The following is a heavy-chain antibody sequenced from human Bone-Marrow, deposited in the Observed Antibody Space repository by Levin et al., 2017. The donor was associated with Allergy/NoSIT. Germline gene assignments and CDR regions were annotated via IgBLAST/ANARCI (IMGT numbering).Heavy chain of an antibody. Sequence: PSETLSLTCAVYGGSFSGYYWSWIRQPPGKGLEWIGEINHSGSTNYNPSLKSRVTISVDTSKNQFSLKLSSVTAADTAVYYCARELGLTDSSSWYWFDPWGQGTLVTVSS. D-gene: IGHD6-13*01. V-gene: IGHV4-34*01. CDR3: ARELGLTDSSSWYWFDP. J-gene: IGHJ5*02. CDR2: INHSGST. CDR1: GGSFSGYY.